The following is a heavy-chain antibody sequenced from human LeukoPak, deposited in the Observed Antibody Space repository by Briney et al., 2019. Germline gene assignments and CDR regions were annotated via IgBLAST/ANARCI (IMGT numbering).Heavy chain of an antibody. CDR1: GYTFSRHG. D-gene: IGHD5-18*01. J-gene: IGHJ4*02. Sequence: ASVIVSCKASGYTFSRHGFSWVRQAPGQGLEWMGWISGYNGDTIYAQKFQGRVTMTKDTATSTGYMELRSLTSDDTAVYYCARDWDVDTAMVTGYWGQGTLVTVSS. CDR2: ISGYNGDT. V-gene: IGHV1-18*01. CDR3: ARDWDVDTAMVTGY.